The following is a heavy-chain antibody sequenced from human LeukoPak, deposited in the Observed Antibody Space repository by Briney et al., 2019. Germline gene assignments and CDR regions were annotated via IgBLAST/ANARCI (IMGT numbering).Heavy chain of an antibody. CDR1: GGSISSYY. V-gene: IGHV4-59*01. D-gene: IGHD3-22*01. CDR3: ARIKYYYDSSGYAHWYFDL. J-gene: IGHJ2*01. CDR2: TYYSGST. Sequence: SETLSLTCTVSGGSISSYYWSWIRQPPGKGLEWIGYTYYSGSTNYNPSLKSRVTISVDTSKNQFSLKLSSVTAADTAVYYCARIKYYYDSSGYAHWYFDLWGRGTLVTVSS.